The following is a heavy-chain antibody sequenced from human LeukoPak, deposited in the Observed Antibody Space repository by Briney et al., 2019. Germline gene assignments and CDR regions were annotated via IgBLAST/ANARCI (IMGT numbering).Heavy chain of an antibody. D-gene: IGHD3-16*02. CDR2: ISGSGGST. J-gene: IGHJ4*02. V-gene: IGHV3-23*01. CDR1: GFTFINYA. Sequence: HPGGSLRLSCAASGFTFINYAVTWVRQAPGKGLEWVSVISGSGGSTYYADSVKGRFTISRDNSKNTLYLQMNSLRAEDTAVYYCARAAGGSYRYHPWGYWGQGTLVTVSS. CDR3: ARAAGGSYRYHPWGY.